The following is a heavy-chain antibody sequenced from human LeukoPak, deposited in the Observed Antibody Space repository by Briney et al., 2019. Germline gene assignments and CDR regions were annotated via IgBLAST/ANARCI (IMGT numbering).Heavy chain of an antibody. CDR3: ANTHCDSSPIVWNF. CDR1: GFTFTTYA. D-gene: IGHD6-6*01. CDR2: LSDAGVRI. J-gene: IGHJ4*02. V-gene: IGHV3-23*01. Sequence: EGSLRLSCAVSGFTFTTYAMHWVRQAPGKGLEWVSGLSDAGVRIFYSDSVKGRFTISRDNSKNTLYLQMDSLGAEDTAVYYCANTHCDSSPIVWNFWGQGTLVTVSS.